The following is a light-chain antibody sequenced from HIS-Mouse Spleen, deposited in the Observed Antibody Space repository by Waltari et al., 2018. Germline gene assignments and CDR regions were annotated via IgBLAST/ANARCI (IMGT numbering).Light chain of an antibody. J-gene: IGKJ4*02. CDR1: QSISSW. CDR2: TAS. V-gene: IGKV1-5*03. Sequence: DIQMTQSPSTLSASVGDRVTITCRASQSISSWMAWYQQKPGKAPKLLIYTASSLESGVPSRFSGSGSVTEFTLTISSLQPDDFATYYCQQYKSYSLTFGGGTKVEIK. CDR3: QQYKSYSLT.